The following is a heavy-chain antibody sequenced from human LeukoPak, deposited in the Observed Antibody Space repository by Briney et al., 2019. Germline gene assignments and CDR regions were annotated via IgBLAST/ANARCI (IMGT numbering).Heavy chain of an antibody. CDR3: ARRAVGTDAFDI. Sequence: ASVKVSCKASGYTFTSYDINWVRQATGQGLEWMGWMNPNSGNTGYAQKFQGRVTMTRNTSISTAYMELSSLRSEDTAVYYRARRAVGTDAFDIWGQGTMVTVSS. J-gene: IGHJ3*02. V-gene: IGHV1-8*01. D-gene: IGHD1-26*01. CDR2: MNPNSGNT. CDR1: GYTFTSYD.